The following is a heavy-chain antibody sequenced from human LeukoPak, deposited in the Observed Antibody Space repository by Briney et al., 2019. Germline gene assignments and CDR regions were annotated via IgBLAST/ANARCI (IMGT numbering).Heavy chain of an antibody. CDR1: GGSFSGYY. Sequence: SETLSLTCAVYGGSFSGYYWSWIRQPPGKGLEWIGEINHSGSTNYNPSLKSRVTISVDTSKNQFSLKLSSVTAADTAVYYCARGLRSDYYDSSGYTPTFDNRFDPWGQGTLVTVSS. V-gene: IGHV4-34*01. CDR2: INHSGST. J-gene: IGHJ5*02. D-gene: IGHD3-22*01. CDR3: ARGLRSDYYDSSGYTPTFDNRFDP.